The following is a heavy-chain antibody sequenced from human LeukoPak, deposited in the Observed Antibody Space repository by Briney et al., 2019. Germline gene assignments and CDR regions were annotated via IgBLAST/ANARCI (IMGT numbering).Heavy chain of an antibody. D-gene: IGHD2-2*01. Sequence: GGSLRLSCTASGFIFSGYWMTWVRQAPRKGLEWVANIKQDGNEKYYVDSVKGRFTISRDNAQNSLYLQMNSLRADDTAVYYCARKLGYCTGASCYVDYWGQGTLVTVSS. CDR2: IKQDGNEK. CDR1: GFIFSGYW. CDR3: ARKLGYCTGASCYVDY. V-gene: IGHV3-7*03. J-gene: IGHJ4*02.